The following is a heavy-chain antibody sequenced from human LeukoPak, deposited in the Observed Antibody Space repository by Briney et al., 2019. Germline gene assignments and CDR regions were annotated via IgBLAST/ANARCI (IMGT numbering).Heavy chain of an antibody. D-gene: IGHD3-22*01. Sequence: ASVKVSCKVSGYTLTELSMHWVRQATGQGLEWMGWMNPNSGNTGYAQKFQGRVTMTRNTSISTAYMELSSLRSEDTAVYYCARGPMERFTYYYDSSGQYYFDYWGQGTLVTVSS. CDR1: GYTLTELS. J-gene: IGHJ4*02. V-gene: IGHV1-8*01. CDR2: MNPNSGNT. CDR3: ARGPMERFTYYYDSSGQYYFDY.